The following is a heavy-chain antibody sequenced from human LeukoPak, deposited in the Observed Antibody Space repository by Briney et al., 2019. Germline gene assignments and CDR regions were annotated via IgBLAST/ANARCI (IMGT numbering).Heavy chain of an antibody. CDR3: ARSSTWYVGFDC. Sequence: SETLSLTCTVSGGSISGYYWSWIRQPPGKGLEWIGYMYYTGNTNYNPSLKSRVSISVDASKNHFSLKLDSVTAADTAVYYCARSSTWYVGFDCWGQGTLVTVSS. CDR2: MYYTGNT. V-gene: IGHV4-59*08. CDR1: GGSISGYY. D-gene: IGHD6-13*01. J-gene: IGHJ4*02.